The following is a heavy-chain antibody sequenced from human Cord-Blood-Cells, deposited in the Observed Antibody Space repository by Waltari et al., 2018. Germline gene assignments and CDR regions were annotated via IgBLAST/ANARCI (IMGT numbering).Heavy chain of an antibody. D-gene: IGHD5-18*01. V-gene: IGHV4-34*01. CDR3: ARPSYGAAMVDY. J-gene: IGHJ4*02. CDR1: GGSFSGYY. CDR2: INHSGST. Sequence: QWGAGLLKPSETLSLTCAVYGGSFSGYYWSWIRQPPGKGLEWIGEINHSGSTNYNPSLKSRVTISVDTSKNQFSLKLSSVTAADTAVYYCARPSYGAAMVDYWGQGTLVTVSS.